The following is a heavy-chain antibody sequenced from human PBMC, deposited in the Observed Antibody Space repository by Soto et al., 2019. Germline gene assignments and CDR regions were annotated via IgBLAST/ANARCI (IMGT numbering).Heavy chain of an antibody. CDR3: ARARITMVRGVIITFYGMDV. CDR2: INHSGST. CDR1: GGSFSCYY. V-gene: IGHV4-34*01. J-gene: IGHJ6*02. Sequence: ASETLSLTCAVYGGSFSCYYWSWIRQPPGKGLEWIGEINHSGSTNYNPSLKSRVTISVDTSKNQFSLKLSSVTAADTAVYYCARARITMVRGVIITFYGMDVWGQGTTVTVSS. D-gene: IGHD3-10*01.